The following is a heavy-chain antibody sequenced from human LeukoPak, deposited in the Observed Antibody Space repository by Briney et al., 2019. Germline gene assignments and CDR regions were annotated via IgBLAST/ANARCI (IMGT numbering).Heavy chain of an antibody. CDR1: GGSFSGYY. V-gene: IGHV4-34*01. CDR2: INHSGST. D-gene: IGHD3-3*01. J-gene: IGHJ3*02. CDR3: ARRVTYDFWSGGTDAFDI. Sequence: PSETLSLTCAVYGGSFSGYYWSWIRQPPGKGLEWIGEINHSGSTNYNPSLKSRVTISVDTSKNQFSLKLSSVTAADTAVYYCARRVTYDFWSGGTDAFDIWGQGTMVTVSS.